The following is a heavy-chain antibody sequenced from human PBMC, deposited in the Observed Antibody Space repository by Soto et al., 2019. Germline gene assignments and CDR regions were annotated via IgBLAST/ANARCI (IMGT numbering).Heavy chain of an antibody. D-gene: IGHD3-10*01. CDR2: ISSSGSTI. J-gene: IGHJ6*03. Sequence: GGSLRLSCAASGFTFSDYYMSWIRQAPGKGLEWVSYISSSGSTIYYADSVKGRFTISRDNAKNSLYLQMNSLRAEDTAVYYCARPSLYGSGIGVYYYYYMDVWGKGTTVTVSS. V-gene: IGHV3-11*01. CDR1: GFTFSDYY. CDR3: ARPSLYGSGIGVYYYYYMDV.